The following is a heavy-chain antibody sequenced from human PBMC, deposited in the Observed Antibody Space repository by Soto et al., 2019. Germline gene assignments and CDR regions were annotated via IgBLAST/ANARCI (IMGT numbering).Heavy chain of an antibody. V-gene: IGHV2-5*01. CDR1: GFSLSTSGLG. CDR3: SQAYKNSWFHDGVEI. J-gene: IGHJ3*02. CDR2: IYWYDDK. D-gene: IGHD6-13*01. Sequence: QITLKESGPTLVKPTQTLTLTCNFSGFSLSTSGLGVGWIRQPPGKALEWLGIIYWYDDKPYNPSLLSRFTINKDPSKTHVFLTMTNMDPVDTSTYYYSQAYKNSWFHDGVEIWGQGTMVTVSS.